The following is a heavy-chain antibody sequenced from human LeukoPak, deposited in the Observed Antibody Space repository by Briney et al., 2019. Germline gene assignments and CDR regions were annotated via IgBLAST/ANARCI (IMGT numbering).Heavy chain of an antibody. D-gene: IGHD3-3*01. J-gene: IGHJ4*02. CDR2: ISGSGGSK. CDR1: GFTFSSYA. CDR3: AKGEADFSSGWYDFDY. V-gene: IGHV3-23*01. Sequence: GPSLRLSRTASGFTFSSYAMSWVRQAPGKGLEWVSAISGSGGSKYYAHSVKGRFTLSRDNYKNTLYLQMNSVRSEDRAVYYCAKGEADFSSGWYDFDYWGQGTMVTVSS.